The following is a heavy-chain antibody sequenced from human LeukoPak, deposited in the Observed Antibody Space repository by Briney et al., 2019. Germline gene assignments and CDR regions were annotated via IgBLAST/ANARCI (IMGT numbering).Heavy chain of an antibody. J-gene: IGHJ6*02. Sequence: GGSLRLSCAASGFTVSSNYMSWVRQAPGEGLEWVSVIYSGGSTYYADSVKGRFTISRDNSKNTLYLRMNSLRAEDTAVYYCARAYDFYGMDVWGQGTTVTVSS. CDR1: GFTVSSNY. CDR3: ARAYDFYGMDV. V-gene: IGHV3-66*01. CDR2: IYSGGST. D-gene: IGHD3-3*01.